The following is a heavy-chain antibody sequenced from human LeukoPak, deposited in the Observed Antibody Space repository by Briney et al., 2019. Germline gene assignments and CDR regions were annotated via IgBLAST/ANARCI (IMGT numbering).Heavy chain of an antibody. CDR1: GFTVSSNY. CDR3: ARDLISSSSRSETDY. V-gene: IGHV3-53*01. D-gene: IGHD6-13*01. Sequence: PGGSLRLSCAASGFTVSSNYMSWVRQAPGKGLEWVSVIYSGGSTYYADSVKGRFTISRDNSKNTLYLQMNSLRAEDTAVYYCARDLISSSSRSETDYWGQGTLVTVSS. CDR2: IYSGGST. J-gene: IGHJ4*02.